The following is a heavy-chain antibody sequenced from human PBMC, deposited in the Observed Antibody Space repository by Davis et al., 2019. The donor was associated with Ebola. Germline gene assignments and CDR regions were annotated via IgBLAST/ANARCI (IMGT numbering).Heavy chain of an antibody. CDR2: INSDGSST. Sequence: HTGGSLRLSCETSGFIFRNYVMSWVRQAPGKGLVWVSRINSDGSSTSYADSVKGRFTISRDNAKNTLYLQMNSLRAEDTAVYYCAKEEWFGELLRDPYYYYGMDVWGKGTTVTVSS. CDR3: AKEEWFGELLRDPYYYYGMDV. J-gene: IGHJ6*04. CDR1: GFIFRNYV. D-gene: IGHD3-10*01. V-gene: IGHV3-74*01.